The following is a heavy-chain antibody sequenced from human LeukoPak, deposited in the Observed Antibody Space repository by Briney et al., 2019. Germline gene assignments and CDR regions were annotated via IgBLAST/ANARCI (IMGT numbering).Heavy chain of an antibody. V-gene: IGHV1-69*05. CDR2: IIPIFGTA. D-gene: IGHD3-3*01. CDR3: ASVYDFWSGYPPFYYFDY. J-gene: IGHJ4*02. Sequence: ASVKVSCKASGGTFSSYAISWVRQAPGQGLEWMGRIIPIFGTANYAQKFQGRVTITTDESTSTAYMELSSLRSEDTAVYYCASVYDFWSGYPPFYYFDYWGQGTLVTVSS. CDR1: GGTFSSYA.